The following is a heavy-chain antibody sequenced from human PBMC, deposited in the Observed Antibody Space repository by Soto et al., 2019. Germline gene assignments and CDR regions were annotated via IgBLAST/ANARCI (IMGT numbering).Heavy chain of an antibody. CDR2: ISYDGSNK. CDR3: AKDMYYYDNSGYYRFDY. CDR1: GFSFSSYG. V-gene: IGHV3-30*18. J-gene: IGHJ4*02. Sequence: PGGSLRLSCAASGFSFSSYGMHWVRQAPGKGLEWVAVISYDGSNKYYADSVKGRITISRDNSKNTLYLQMNSLRAEDTAVYYCAKDMYYYDNSGYYRFDYWGQGTLVTVSS. D-gene: IGHD3-22*01.